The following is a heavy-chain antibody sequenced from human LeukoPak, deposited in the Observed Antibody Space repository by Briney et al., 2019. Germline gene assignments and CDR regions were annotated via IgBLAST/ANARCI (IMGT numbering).Heavy chain of an antibody. CDR3: AREASGSYYLYYMDV. CDR2: IYYSGST. D-gene: IGHD1-26*01. CDR1: GGSISSGDYY. J-gene: IGHJ6*03. V-gene: IGHV4-30-4*08. Sequence: SQTLSLTCTVSGGSISSGDYYWSRIRQPPGKGLEWIGYIYYSGSTYYNPSLKSRVTISVDTSKNQFSLKLSSVTAADTAVYYCAREASGSYYLYYMDVWGKGTTVTVSS.